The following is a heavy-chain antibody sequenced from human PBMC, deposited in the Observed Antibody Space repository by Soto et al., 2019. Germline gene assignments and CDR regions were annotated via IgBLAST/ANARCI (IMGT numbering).Heavy chain of an antibody. CDR2: ISYDGSNK. V-gene: IGHV3-30-3*01. CDR1: GFTCSSYA. D-gene: IGHD6-19*01. Sequence: GGSLRLACAASGFTCSSYAMHWVRQAPGKGLEWVAVISYDGSNKYYADSVKGRFTISRDNSKNTLYLQMNSLRAEDTAVYYFARPQHLAVADTLNYFDYWGQGTLVPVSS. J-gene: IGHJ4*02. CDR3: ARPQHLAVADTLNYFDY.